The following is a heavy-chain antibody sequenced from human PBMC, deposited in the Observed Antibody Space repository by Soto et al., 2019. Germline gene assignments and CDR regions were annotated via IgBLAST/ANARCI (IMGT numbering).Heavy chain of an antibody. CDR3: ARDEYSSGFFDY. J-gene: IGHJ4*02. CDR2: ISSSSSYI. Sequence: GGSLRLSCAASGFTFSSYSMNWVRQAPGKGLEWVSSISSSSSYIYYADSVKGRFTISRDNAKNPLYLQMNSLRAEDTAVYYCARDEYSSGFFDYWGQGTLVTVSS. V-gene: IGHV3-21*01. D-gene: IGHD6-19*01. CDR1: GFTFSSYS.